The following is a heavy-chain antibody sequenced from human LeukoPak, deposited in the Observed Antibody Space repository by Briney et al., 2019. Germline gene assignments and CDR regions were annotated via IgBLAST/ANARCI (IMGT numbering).Heavy chain of an antibody. D-gene: IGHD4-11*01. V-gene: IGHV4-59*08. CDR1: GDSTNSYY. J-gene: IGHJ5*01. CDR3: ARLLHDWFDS. Sequence: SETLSLTCTVSGDSTNSYYWSWIRQPPGKGLEWLGYIYYRGSANYNPSLKSRVTISIDTSKNQFSLKLTSVTAADTAVYYCARLLHDWFDSWGQGTLVTVSS. CDR2: IYYRGSA.